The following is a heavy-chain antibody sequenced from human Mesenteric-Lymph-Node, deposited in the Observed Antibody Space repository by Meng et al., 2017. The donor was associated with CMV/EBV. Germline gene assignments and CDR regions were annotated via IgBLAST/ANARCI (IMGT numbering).Heavy chain of an antibody. CDR1: TFSDYW. V-gene: IGHV3-7*01. D-gene: IGHD2-2*01. CDR2: IKQDGIEK. Sequence: TFSDYWMTWVSQAPGKGLEWVANIKQDGIEKYYVDSVKGRFTVSRDNAKNSLYLHMNSLRAEDTALYYCVRLAYCSGNNCWFSKIFDYWGQGTLVTVSS. J-gene: IGHJ4*02. CDR3: VRLAYCSGNNCWFSKIFDY.